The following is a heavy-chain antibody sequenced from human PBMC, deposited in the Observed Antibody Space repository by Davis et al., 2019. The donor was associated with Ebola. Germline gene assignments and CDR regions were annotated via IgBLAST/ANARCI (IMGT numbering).Heavy chain of an antibody. CDR2: ISGSGSNT. J-gene: IGHJ4*02. CDR3: ARERFDYDYWSGYSDY. D-gene: IGHD3-3*01. V-gene: IGHV3-23*01. CDR1: GFTFSSYA. Sequence: GESLKISCAASGFTFSSYAMNWVRQAPGKGLEWVSAISGSGSNTYYTDSVKGRFTISRDNAKNSVFLQMNSLRAEDTAVYFCARERFDYDYWSGYSDYWGQGTLVTVSS.